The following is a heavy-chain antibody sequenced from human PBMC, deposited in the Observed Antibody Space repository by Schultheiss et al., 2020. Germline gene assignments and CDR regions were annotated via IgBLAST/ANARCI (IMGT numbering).Heavy chain of an antibody. CDR3: AKGVGAHSPYYFDY. D-gene: IGHD1-26*01. J-gene: IGHJ4*02. CDR1: GFTFSDYY. CDR2: ISSSGSTI. Sequence: GESLKISCAASGFTFSDYYMSWIRQAPGKGLEWVSYISSSGSTIYYADSVKGRFTISRDNAKNSLYLQMNSLRGEDTAVYYCAKGVGAHSPYYFDYWGQGTLVTVSS. V-gene: IGHV3-11*04.